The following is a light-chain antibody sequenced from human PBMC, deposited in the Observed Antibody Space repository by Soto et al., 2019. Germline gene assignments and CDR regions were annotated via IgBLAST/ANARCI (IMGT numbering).Light chain of an antibody. CDR3: QQFHSFSRT. V-gene: IGKV1-5*01. CDR1: QTISSW. J-gene: IGKJ1*01. Sequence: DIQMTQSPSTLSGSVGDRVTITCRASQTISSWLAWYQQKPGEAPKLLIYDASSLESGVPSRFSGSGSGTEFTLTISSLQPEDFATYYCQQFHSFSRTFGQGTKVDI. CDR2: DAS.